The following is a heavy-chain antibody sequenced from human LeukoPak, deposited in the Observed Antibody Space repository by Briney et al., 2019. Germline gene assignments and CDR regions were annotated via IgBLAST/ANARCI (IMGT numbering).Heavy chain of an antibody. D-gene: IGHD2-21*02. CDR2: IYSGGST. CDR3: ARDSGGGGDDY. J-gene: IGHJ4*02. V-gene: IGHV3-53*01. CDR1: GFTVSSNY. Sequence: GGSLRLSCAVSGFTVSSNYMSWVRQAPGKGLEWVSVIYSGGSTDYADSVKGRFTISRDNSKDTLYLQMNSLRAEDTAVYYCARDSGGGGDDYWGQGTLVTVSS.